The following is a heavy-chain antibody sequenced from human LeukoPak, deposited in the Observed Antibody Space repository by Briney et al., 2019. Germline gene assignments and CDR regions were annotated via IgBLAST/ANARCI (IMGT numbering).Heavy chain of an antibody. V-gene: IGHV4-4*07. J-gene: IGHJ4*02. CDR2: IYTSGST. CDR1: GGSISGFY. D-gene: IGHD6-19*01. Sequence: SETLSLTCTVSGGSISGFYWSWIRQPAGKGLEWIGRIYTSGSTNYNPSPKSRVTMSVDTSKNQFSLKLSSVTAADTAVYYCARGYSTGWYYFDYWGQGTLVTVSS. CDR3: ARGYSTGWYYFDY.